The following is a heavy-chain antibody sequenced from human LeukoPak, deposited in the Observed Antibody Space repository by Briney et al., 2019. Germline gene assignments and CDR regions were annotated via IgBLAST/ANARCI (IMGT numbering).Heavy chain of an antibody. CDR3: ARGEMATNTLGY. D-gene: IGHD5-24*01. Sequence: SETLSLTCTVSGGSISSSSYYWGWIRQPPGKGLEWIGSIYYSGSTYYNPSLKSRVTISVDTSKNQFSLKLSSATAADTAVYYCARGEMATNTLGYWGQGTLVTVSS. CDR1: GGSISSSSYY. CDR2: IYYSGST. J-gene: IGHJ4*02. V-gene: IGHV4-39*07.